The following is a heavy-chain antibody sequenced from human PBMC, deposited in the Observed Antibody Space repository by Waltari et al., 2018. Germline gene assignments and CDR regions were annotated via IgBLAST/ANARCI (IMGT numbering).Heavy chain of an antibody. CDR2: FDPEDGET. J-gene: IGHJ5*02. Sequence: QVQLVQSGAEVKKPGASVKVSCKVSGYTLTELSMHWVRPAPGKGLEWMGGFDPEDGETIYAQKFQGRVTMTEDTSTDTAYMELSSLRSEDTAVYYCARGPSCSGGSCSGGWFDPWGQGTLVTVSS. V-gene: IGHV1-24*01. D-gene: IGHD2-15*01. CDR1: GYTLTELS. CDR3: ARGPSCSGGSCSGGWFDP.